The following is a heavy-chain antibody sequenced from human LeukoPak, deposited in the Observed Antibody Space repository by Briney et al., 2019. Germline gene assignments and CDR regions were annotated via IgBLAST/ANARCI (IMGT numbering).Heavy chain of an antibody. D-gene: IGHD3-3*01. CDR2: INHSGST. CDR1: GGSFSGYY. Sequence: SETLSLTCAVYGGSFSGYYWSWIRQPPGKGLEWIGEINHSGSTNYNPSLKSRVTISVDTSKNQFSLKLSSVTAADTAVYYCARGGGRNVYYGFWSGSMDVWGQGTTVTVSS. CDR3: ARGGGRNVYYGFWSGSMDV. J-gene: IGHJ6*02. V-gene: IGHV4-34*01.